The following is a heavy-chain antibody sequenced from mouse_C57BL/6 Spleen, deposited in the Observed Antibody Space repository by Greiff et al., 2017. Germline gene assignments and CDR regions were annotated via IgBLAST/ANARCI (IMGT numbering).Heavy chain of an antibody. V-gene: IGHV5-17*01. J-gene: IGHJ4*01. CDR3: ARSSPYYAMDY. Sequence: LVESGGGLVKPGGSLKLSCAASGFTFSDYGMHWVRQAPEKGLEWVAYISSGSSTIYYADTVKGRFTISRDNAKNTLFLQMTSLRSEDTAMYYCARSSPYYAMDYWGQGTSVTVSS. CDR2: ISSGSSTI. CDR1: GFTFSDYG. D-gene: IGHD1-1*01.